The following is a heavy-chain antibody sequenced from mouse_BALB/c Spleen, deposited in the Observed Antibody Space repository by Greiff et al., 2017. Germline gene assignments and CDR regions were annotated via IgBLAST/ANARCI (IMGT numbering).Heavy chain of an antibody. CDR3: ARQRGSTVVPDYFDY. J-gene: IGHJ2*01. Sequence: EVQLVESGGGLVQPGGSRKLSCAASGFTFSSFGMHWVRQAPEKGLEWVAYISSGSSTIYYADTVKGRFTISRDNPKNTLFLQMTSLRSEDTAMYYCARQRGSTVVPDYFDYWGQGTTLTVSS. CDR1: GFTFSSFG. CDR2: ISSGSSTI. V-gene: IGHV5-17*02. D-gene: IGHD1-1*01.